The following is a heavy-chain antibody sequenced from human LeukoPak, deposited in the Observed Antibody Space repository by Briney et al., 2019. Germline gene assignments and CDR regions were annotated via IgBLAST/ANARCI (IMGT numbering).Heavy chain of an antibody. CDR2: IYVAGST. J-gene: IGHJ4*02. V-gene: IGHV3-53*01. Sequence: GGPLRLSCAASGFTVSDSFMTWVRQAPGKGLEWVSVIYVAGSTYYADSVKGRFTVSRDNSKNTLYLQMNSLRAEDTAVYYCARDGIAAVDFDYWGQGILVTVSS. D-gene: IGHD6-13*01. CDR3: ARDGIAAVDFDY. CDR1: GFTVSDSF.